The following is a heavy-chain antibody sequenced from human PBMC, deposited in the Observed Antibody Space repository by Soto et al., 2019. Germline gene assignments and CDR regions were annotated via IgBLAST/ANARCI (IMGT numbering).Heavy chain of an antibody. CDR2: ISPYTGNT. CDR1: GYIFVNYG. Sequence: ASVKVSCKASGYIFVNYGIAWVRQAPGQGLEWLGWISPYTGNTCYATKVQGRLTLTTDTSTSTAFMDLGSLTSADTAVYYCAMVDLYVTPTPQDVWGQGTTVTVSS. D-gene: IGHD3-16*01. CDR3: AMVDLYVTPTPQDV. J-gene: IGHJ6*02. V-gene: IGHV1-18*01.